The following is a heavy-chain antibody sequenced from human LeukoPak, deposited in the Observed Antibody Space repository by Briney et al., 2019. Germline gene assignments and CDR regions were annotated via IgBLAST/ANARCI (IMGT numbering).Heavy chain of an antibody. D-gene: IGHD5/OR15-5a*01. Sequence: GGSLRLSCAASGFTVSSNYMSWVRQAPGKGLEWVSVIYSGGSTYYADSVKGRFTISRDNSKNTLYLQMNSLRAEDTAVYYCASGDVYDYYFDYWGQGTLVTVSS. CDR1: GFTVSSNY. J-gene: IGHJ4*02. CDR2: IYSGGST. CDR3: ASGDVYDYYFDY. V-gene: IGHV3-66*02.